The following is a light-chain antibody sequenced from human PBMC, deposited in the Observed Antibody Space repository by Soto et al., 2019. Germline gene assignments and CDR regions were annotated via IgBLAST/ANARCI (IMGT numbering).Light chain of an antibody. Sequence: QSALTQPASVSGSPGQSITISCTGTSSDVGNYNYVSWYQQHPGKVPKLMIYDVTNRPSGVSSRFSGSKSGNTASLTISGLQAEDEADYCCSSYTSSSTVVFGGGTKLTVL. CDR2: DVT. CDR1: SSDVGNYNY. V-gene: IGLV2-14*03. J-gene: IGLJ2*01. CDR3: SSYTSSSTVV.